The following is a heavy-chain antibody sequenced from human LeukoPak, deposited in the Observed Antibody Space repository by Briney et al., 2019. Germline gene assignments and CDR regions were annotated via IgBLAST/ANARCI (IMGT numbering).Heavy chain of an antibody. Sequence: ASVKVSCKASGYTFTTYDINWVRQATGQGPEWKGWMSPHNDYTGYAQKFQGRVTFSRDTSISTAYMELSSLKSEDTAVYYCAREAPFGRGGTFDYWGQGSLVTVSS. CDR2: MSPHNDYT. D-gene: IGHD3-10*01. J-gene: IGHJ4*02. CDR1: GYTFTTYD. V-gene: IGHV1-8*03. CDR3: AREAPFGRGGTFDY.